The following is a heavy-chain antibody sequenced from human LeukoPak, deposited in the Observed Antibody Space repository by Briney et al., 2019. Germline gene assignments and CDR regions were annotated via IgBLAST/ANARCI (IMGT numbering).Heavy chain of an antibody. CDR2: IYYSGST. J-gene: IGHJ4*02. V-gene: IGHV4-39*07. CDR3: ARDRVVITTPPTYFDY. D-gene: IGHD3-22*01. CDR1: GGSISSSSYY. Sequence: SETLSLTCTVSGGSISSSSYYWGWIRQPPGKGLEWIGSIYYSGSTYYNPSLKSRVTISVDTSKNQFSLKLSSVTAADTAVYYCARDRVVITTPPTYFDYWGQGTLVTVSS.